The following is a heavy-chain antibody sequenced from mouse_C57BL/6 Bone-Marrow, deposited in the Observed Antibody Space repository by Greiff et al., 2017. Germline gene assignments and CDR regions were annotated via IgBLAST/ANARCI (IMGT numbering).Heavy chain of an antibody. CDR3: ARGRYYYGSSHHWYFDV. D-gene: IGHD1-1*01. J-gene: IGHJ1*03. Sequence: EVKLQESGPGLVKPSQSLSLTCSVTGYSITSGYYWNWIRQFPGNKLEWMGYISYDGSNNYNPSLKNRISITRDTSKNQFFLKLNSVTTEDTATYYCARGRYYYGSSHHWYFDVWGTGTTVTVSS. CDR2: ISYDGSN. V-gene: IGHV3-6*01. CDR1: GYSITSGYY.